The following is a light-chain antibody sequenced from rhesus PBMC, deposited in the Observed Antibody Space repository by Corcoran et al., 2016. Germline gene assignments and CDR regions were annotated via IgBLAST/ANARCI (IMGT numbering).Light chain of an antibody. V-gene: IGLV2-32*01. J-gene: IGLJ1*01. CDR2: EVS. CDR3: CSYAGGYTFI. Sequence: QAALTQPRSVSGSPGQSVTISCTGTSSDIGGYNYVSWYQQHPGTAPKLMIYEVSKRPSGVSDRFSGSKSGNTASLTISGLQAEDEAHYYCCSYAGGYTFIFGAGTRLTVL. CDR1: SSDIGGYNY.